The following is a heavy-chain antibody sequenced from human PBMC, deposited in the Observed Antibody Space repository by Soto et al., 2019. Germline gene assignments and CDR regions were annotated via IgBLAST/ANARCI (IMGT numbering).Heavy chain of an antibody. V-gene: IGHV3-33*06. CDR2: IWYDGSIQ. CDR3: AKGAARYFDY. CDR1: GFTFRTHG. Sequence: GGSLRLSCSASGFTFRTHGMHWVRQAPGKGLEWVAVIWYDGSIQYYADAVKGRFTVSRDISKKMLFLHMNGLRGEDTGTYYCAKGAARYFDYWGRGTLVTVSS. J-gene: IGHJ4*02. D-gene: IGHD1-26*01.